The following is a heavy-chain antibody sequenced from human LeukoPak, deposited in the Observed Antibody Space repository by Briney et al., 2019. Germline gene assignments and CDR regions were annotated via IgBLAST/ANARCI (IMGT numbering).Heavy chain of an antibody. CDR3: ARSARAVVVVPAAMPYYYYYMDV. CDR2: IYYSGST. Sequence: SETLSLTCTVSGGSISSHYWSWIRQPPGKGLEWIGYIYYSGSTNYNPSLKSRVTISVDTSKNQFSLKLSSVTAADTAVYYCARSARAVVVVPAAMPYYYYYMDVWGKWTTVTVSS. J-gene: IGHJ6*03. CDR1: GGSISSHY. V-gene: IGHV4-59*11. D-gene: IGHD2-2*01.